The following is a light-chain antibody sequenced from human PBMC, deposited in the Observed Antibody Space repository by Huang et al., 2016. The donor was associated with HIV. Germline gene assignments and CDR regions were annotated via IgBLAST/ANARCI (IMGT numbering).Light chain of an antibody. CDR1: QTITSSF. CDR2: RAS. V-gene: IGKV3-20*01. Sequence: DIVLTQSPGTLSLSPGERATPSCRASQTITSSFIAWYQQKPGQAPRLLIYRASSRATGIPARVSGSGSETDFTLTINRLDAEGFAVYCCQHYGSSGTFGQGTKLEMK. J-gene: IGKJ2*01. CDR3: QHYGSSGT.